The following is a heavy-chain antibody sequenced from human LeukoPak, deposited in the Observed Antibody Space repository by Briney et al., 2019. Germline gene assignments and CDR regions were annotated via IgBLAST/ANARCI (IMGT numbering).Heavy chain of an antibody. Sequence: GGSLRLSCAASGFTFSSYAMSWVRQAPGKGLEWVSAISGSGGSTYYADSVKGRFTISRDNSKNTLYLQMNSLRAEDTAVNYCAKDPGILGIAAAGTPYFDYWGQGTLVTVSS. CDR2: ISGSGGST. V-gene: IGHV3-23*01. J-gene: IGHJ4*02. CDR1: GFTFSSYA. CDR3: AKDPGILGIAAAGTPYFDY. D-gene: IGHD6-13*01.